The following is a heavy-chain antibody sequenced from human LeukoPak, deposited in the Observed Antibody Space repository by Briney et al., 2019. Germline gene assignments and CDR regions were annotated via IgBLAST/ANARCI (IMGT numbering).Heavy chain of an antibody. CDR2: LKSKTDGGVT. CDR1: GFTFSNAW. V-gene: IGHV3-15*01. CDR3: TTTYYYVSSPGSFDY. Sequence: GGSLRLSCAASGFTFSNAWMNWVRQAPGKGLEWVGRLKSKTDGGVTDYAAPVKGRFTISRDDSKNTLYLQMNSLKTEDTAVYYCTTTYYYVSSPGSFDYWGQGTLVTVSS. D-gene: IGHD3-22*01. J-gene: IGHJ4*02.